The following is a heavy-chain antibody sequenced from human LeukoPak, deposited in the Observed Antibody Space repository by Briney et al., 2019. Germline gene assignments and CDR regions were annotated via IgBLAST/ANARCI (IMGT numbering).Heavy chain of an antibody. D-gene: IGHD3-22*01. Sequence: GASVKVSCKASGYTFTGYYMHWVRQAPGQGLEWMGWINPNSGGTNYAQKFQGRVTMTRDTSISTAYMELSRLRSDDTAVYYCARDTSARVYYYDSSGYYYKWSDPWGQGTLVNVSS. CDR2: INPNSGGT. J-gene: IGHJ5*02. CDR3: ARDTSARVYYYDSSGYYYKWSDP. V-gene: IGHV1-2*02. CDR1: GYTFTGYY.